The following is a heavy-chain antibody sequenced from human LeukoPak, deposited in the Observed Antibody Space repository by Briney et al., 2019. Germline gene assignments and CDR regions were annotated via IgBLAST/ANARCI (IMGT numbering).Heavy chain of an antibody. J-gene: IGHJ1*01. CDR1: GVIVGNNF. V-gene: IGHV3-23*01. D-gene: IGHD2-2*01. Sequence: HAGGSLRLSCAASGVIVGNNFMTWVRQAPGKGLEWVSAISGSGGSTYYADSVKGRFTISRDNSKNTLYLQMNSLRAEDTAVYYCAKDRTNIVVVPAARSEYFQHWGQGTLVTVSS. CDR3: AKDRTNIVVVPAARSEYFQH. CDR2: ISGSGGST.